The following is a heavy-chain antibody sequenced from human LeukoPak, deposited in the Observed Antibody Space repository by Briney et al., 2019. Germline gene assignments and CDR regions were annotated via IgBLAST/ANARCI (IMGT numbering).Heavy chain of an antibody. Sequence: ASVRVSCXASGYTFTSYGISWVRLAPGQGLEWMGWISAYNGNTNYAQKLQGRVTMTTDTSTSTAYMELRSLRSDDTAVYYCAREMGDDFWSGYYYFDYWGQGTLVTVSS. D-gene: IGHD3-3*01. CDR3: AREMGDDFWSGYYYFDY. V-gene: IGHV1-18*01. J-gene: IGHJ4*02. CDR1: GYTFTSYG. CDR2: ISAYNGNT.